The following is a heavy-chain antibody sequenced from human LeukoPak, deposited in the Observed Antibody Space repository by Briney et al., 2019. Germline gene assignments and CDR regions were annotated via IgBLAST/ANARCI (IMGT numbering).Heavy chain of an antibody. Sequence: GGSLRLSCAASGFTFSSYPMSWGRQAPGKGLELVSSIRGSGGSTYYANSVKGRFTISRDNSKNTLYLQMNSLRAEDTAVYYCAKAAGDYVFDYWGQGTLVTVSS. J-gene: IGHJ4*02. D-gene: IGHD4-17*01. CDR3: AKAAGDYVFDY. CDR1: GFTFSSYP. V-gene: IGHV3-23*01. CDR2: IRGSGGST.